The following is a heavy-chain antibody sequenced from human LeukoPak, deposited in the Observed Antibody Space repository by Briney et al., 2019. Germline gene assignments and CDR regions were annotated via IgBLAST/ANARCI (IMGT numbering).Heavy chain of an antibody. D-gene: IGHD6-13*01. J-gene: IGHJ4*02. CDR2: ISSSSSYI. Sequence: GGSLRLSCAASGFTFSSYSMNWVRQAPGEGLEWVSSISSSSSYIYYADSVKGRFTISRDNAKNSLYLQMNSLRAEDTAVYYCARDYLTYSSSWYDYWGQGTLVTVSS. CDR1: GFTFSSYS. CDR3: ARDYLTYSSSWYDY. V-gene: IGHV3-21*01.